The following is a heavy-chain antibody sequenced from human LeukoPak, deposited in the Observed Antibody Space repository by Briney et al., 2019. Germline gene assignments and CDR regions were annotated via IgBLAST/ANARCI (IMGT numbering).Heavy chain of an antibody. CDR3: ARGHVFDY. J-gene: IGHJ4*02. CDR1: GGTFSSYA. V-gene: IGHV1-2*02. Sequence: ASVKVSCKASGGTFSSYAISWVRQAPGQGLEWMGWINPNSGGTNYAQKFQGRVTMTRDTSISTAYMELSRLRSDDTAVYYCARGHVFDYWGQGTLVTVSS. D-gene: IGHD3-16*01. CDR2: INPNSGGT.